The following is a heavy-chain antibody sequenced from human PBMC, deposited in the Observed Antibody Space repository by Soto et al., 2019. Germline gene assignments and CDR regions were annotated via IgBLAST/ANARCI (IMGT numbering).Heavy chain of an antibody. CDR3: AVTTGY. CDR2: VSPDNGNA. Sequence: QVRVVQSGAEVKKPGASVRVSCKTSVYTFTDYDINWVRQAPGQGLEWMGWVSPDNGNAGYAQQFEGRVTMNSDTSISTVFLELTNLRSEDTAVYYCAVTTGYWGQGTKVTVSS. D-gene: IGHD4-17*01. J-gene: IGHJ4*02. CDR1: VYTFTDYD. V-gene: IGHV1-8*01.